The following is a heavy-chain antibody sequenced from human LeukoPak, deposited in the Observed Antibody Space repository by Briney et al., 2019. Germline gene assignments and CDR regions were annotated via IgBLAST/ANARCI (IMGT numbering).Heavy chain of an antibody. J-gene: IGHJ3*02. CDR2: IIPIFGTA. V-gene: IGHV1-69*13. CDR3: ARDPVTMIVVATGAFDI. D-gene: IGHD3-22*01. Sequence: SVKVSCKASGGTFSSYAISWVRQAPGQGLEWMGGIIPIFGTANYAQKFQGRVTSTADESTSTAYMELSSLRSEDTAVYHCARDPVTMIVVATGAFDIWGQGTMVTVSS. CDR1: GGTFSSYA.